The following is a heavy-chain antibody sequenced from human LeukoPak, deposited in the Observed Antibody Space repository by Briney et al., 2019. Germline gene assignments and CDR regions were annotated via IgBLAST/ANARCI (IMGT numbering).Heavy chain of an antibody. Sequence: SETLSLTCTVSGGSISSSSYYWGWIRQPPGKGLEWIGSIYYSGSTYYNPSLKSRVTISVDTSKNQFSLKLSSVTAADTAVYYCARHVRYSSGWYYFDYWGQGTLVTVSS. J-gene: IGHJ4*02. CDR1: GGSISSSSYY. CDR3: ARHVRYSSGWYYFDY. CDR2: IYYSGST. D-gene: IGHD6-19*01. V-gene: IGHV4-39*01.